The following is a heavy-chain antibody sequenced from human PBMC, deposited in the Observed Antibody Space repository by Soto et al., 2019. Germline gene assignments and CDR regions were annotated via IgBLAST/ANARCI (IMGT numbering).Heavy chain of an antibody. CDR3: ARGWGYDSSGYYFNWFDP. Sequence: PSETLSLTCTVSGGSISSYYWSWIRQPPGKGLEWIGYIYYSGSTNYNPSLKSRVTISVDTSKNQFSLKLSSVTAADTAVYYCARGWGYDSSGYYFNWFDPWGQGTLVTV. CDR2: IYYSGST. D-gene: IGHD3-22*01. V-gene: IGHV4-59*01. CDR1: GGSISSYY. J-gene: IGHJ5*02.